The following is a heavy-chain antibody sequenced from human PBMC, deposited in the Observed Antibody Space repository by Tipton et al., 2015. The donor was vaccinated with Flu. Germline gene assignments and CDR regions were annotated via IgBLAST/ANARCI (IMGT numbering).Heavy chain of an antibody. Sequence: QLVQSGAEVKKPGASVKVSCKASGYTFATYGITWVRQAPGQGLEWMGWSSADNVNTNYAQNLQDRVTMTTDTSTSTAYMELRSLRSDDTAVYYCAGQIGGGDCYWGQGALVTVSS. CDR1: GYTFATYG. D-gene: IGHD2-21*01. CDR2: SSADNVNT. J-gene: IGHJ4*02. CDR3: AGQIGGGDCY. V-gene: IGHV1-18*04.